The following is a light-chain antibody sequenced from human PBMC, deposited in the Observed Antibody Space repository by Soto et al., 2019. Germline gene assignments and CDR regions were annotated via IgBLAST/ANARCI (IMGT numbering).Light chain of an antibody. Sequence: QSVLTHPASVSWSPGQSITISYTGTSSDIGEYDYVSWYQQHPGKAPKLIINDVNNRPSGVSHRFSGSKSGNTASLTISGLQAEDEADYYCTSYTNPSPYVFGSGTKVTVL. CDR2: DVN. V-gene: IGLV2-14*01. CDR1: SSDIGEYDY. CDR3: TSYTNPSPYV. J-gene: IGLJ1*01.